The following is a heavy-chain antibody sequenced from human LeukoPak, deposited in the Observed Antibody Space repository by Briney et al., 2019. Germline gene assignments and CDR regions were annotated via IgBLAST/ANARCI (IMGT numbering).Heavy chain of an antibody. D-gene: IGHD1-1*01. Sequence: ASVKVSCKVSGYTLTELSMHCVRQAPGKGREWRGGFDPEDGETIYAQKFQGRVTMTEDTSTDTAYMELSRLRSEDTAVHYCATGADTTDVLLDYWGQGTLVTVSS. CDR2: FDPEDGET. J-gene: IGHJ4*02. CDR3: ATGADTTDVLLDY. CDR1: GYTLTELS. V-gene: IGHV1-24*01.